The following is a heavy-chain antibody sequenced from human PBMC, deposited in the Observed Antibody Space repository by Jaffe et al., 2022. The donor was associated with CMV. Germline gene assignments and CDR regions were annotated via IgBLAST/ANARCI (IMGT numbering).Heavy chain of an antibody. D-gene: IGHD6-13*01. CDR3: ARGTIQQLPANDH. V-gene: IGHV3-21*01. Sequence: EVQLVESGGGLVEPGGSLRLSCAASGFTFSSCSMNWVRQAPGKGLEWVSSIDSRSGDMSYADSVKGRFTISRDNAKSSLYLQMNNLRAEDTAVYYCARGTIQQLPANDHWGQGTLVTVSS. CDR2: IDSRSGDM. J-gene: IGHJ4*02. CDR1: GFTFSSCS.